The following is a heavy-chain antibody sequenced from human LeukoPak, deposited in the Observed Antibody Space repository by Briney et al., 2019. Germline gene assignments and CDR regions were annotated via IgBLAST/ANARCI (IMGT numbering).Heavy chain of an antibody. Sequence: PSESLSLTCTVSGGSVSSSYYWGWIRQPPGKGLEWIGSSCSGGNICSNPSLESRVTISVDSSRSHFFLQLTSATAADTAVYFCARGGPWKSDYWGQGTLVTVSS. V-gene: IGHV4-39*02. CDR1: GGSVSSSYY. CDR3: ARGGPWKSDY. CDR2: SCSGGNI. D-gene: IGHD1-1*01. J-gene: IGHJ4*02.